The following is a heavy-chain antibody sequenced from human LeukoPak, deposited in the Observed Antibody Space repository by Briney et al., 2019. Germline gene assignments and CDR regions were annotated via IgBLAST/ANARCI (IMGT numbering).Heavy chain of an antibody. V-gene: IGHV3-23*01. D-gene: IGHD1-26*01. Sequence: GGSLRLSCAASEFTFDNYAVSWVRQAPGKGLEWVSVISGSGYYSYYADSVKGRFTASRDNSKTTLYLQMNSLRADDTAVYYCAKGGPTGSNYFDFWGQGTLVTVSS. CDR1: EFTFDNYA. CDR3: AKGGPTGSNYFDF. J-gene: IGHJ4*02. CDR2: ISGSGYYS.